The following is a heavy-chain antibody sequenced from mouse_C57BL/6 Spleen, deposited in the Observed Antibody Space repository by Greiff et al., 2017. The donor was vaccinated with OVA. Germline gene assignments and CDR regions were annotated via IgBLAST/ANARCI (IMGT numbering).Heavy chain of an antibody. CDR3: ARNYDYDPTWFAY. Sequence: VQRVESGPELVKPGASVKISCKASGYAFSSSWMNWVKQRPGKGLEWIGRIYPGDGDTNYNGKFKGKATLTADKSSSTAYMQLSSLTSEDSAVYFCARNYDYDPTWFAYWGQGTLVTVSA. D-gene: IGHD2-4*01. CDR1: GYAFSSSW. J-gene: IGHJ3*01. V-gene: IGHV1-82*01. CDR2: IYPGDGDT.